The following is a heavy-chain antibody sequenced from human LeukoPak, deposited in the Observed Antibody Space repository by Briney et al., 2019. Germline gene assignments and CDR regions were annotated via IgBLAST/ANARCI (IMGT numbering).Heavy chain of an antibody. CDR3: ARESCSSTSCSNAFDI. Sequence: GASVKVSCTASGYTFTVYYMHWVRQAPGQGLEWMGWINPNSGGTNYAQKFQGRVTMTRDTSISTAYMELRTLRSDDTAVYYCARESCSSTSCSNAFDIWGQGTMVTVSS. CDR1: GYTFTVYY. D-gene: IGHD2-2*01. V-gene: IGHV1-2*02. CDR2: INPNSGGT. J-gene: IGHJ3*02.